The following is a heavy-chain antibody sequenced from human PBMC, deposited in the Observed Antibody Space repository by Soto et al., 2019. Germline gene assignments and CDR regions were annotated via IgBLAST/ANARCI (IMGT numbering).Heavy chain of an antibody. Sequence: TLTRTCVVSGGPLSIYYSSWIRQSSGKGLEWIGRIDTSGTTNYIPSLRSRVTMSVDASKNQYSLNLSSVTAADTAVYFCARGPRGYDYNHAKDVCGRWTKVT. CDR3: ARGPRGYDYNHAKDV. V-gene: IGHV4-4*07. J-gene: IGHJ6*02. CDR1: GGPLSIYY. D-gene: IGHD3-3*01. CDR2: IDTSGTT.